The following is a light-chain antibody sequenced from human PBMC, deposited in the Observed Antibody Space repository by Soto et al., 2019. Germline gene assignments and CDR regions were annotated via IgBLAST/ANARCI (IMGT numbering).Light chain of an antibody. CDR3: MQATQTPWT. Sequence: DIVMTQTPLSSPVTLGQPASISCRSSQSLVHSDGSTYLSWLHQRPGQPPRLLIYKISKRFSRVTDRFRGSVAGTDFTLKISRVEADDVGVYYCMQATQTPWTYGQGTKVEIK. CDR2: KIS. CDR1: QSLVHSDGSTY. V-gene: IGKV2-24*01. J-gene: IGKJ1*01.